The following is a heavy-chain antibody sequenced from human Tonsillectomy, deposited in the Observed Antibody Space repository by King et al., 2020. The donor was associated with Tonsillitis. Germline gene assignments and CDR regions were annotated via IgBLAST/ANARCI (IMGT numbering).Heavy chain of an antibody. Sequence: QLVQSGAEVKKPGASVKVSCKASGYTFTSYGISWVRQAPGQGLEWMGWISAYNGNTNYAQKLQGRVTMTTDTSTSTAYMELRSLRSDDTAVYYCARDRAYYYASSGYYPYYFDYWGQGTLVTVSS. D-gene: IGHD3-22*01. V-gene: IGHV1-18*04. J-gene: IGHJ4*02. CDR3: ARDRAYYYASSGYYPYYFDY. CDR2: ISAYNGNT. CDR1: GYTFTSYG.